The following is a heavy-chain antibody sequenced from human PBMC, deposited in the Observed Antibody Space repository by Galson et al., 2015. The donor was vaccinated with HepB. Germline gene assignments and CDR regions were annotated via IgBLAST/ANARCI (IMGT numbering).Heavy chain of an antibody. CDR1: GGSISSGGYH. J-gene: IGHJ3*02. CDR2: IYYSGST. Sequence: TLSLTCTVSGGSISSGGYHWNWIRQHPGKGLEWIGYIYYSGSTYYNPSLKSRVTISVDTSKNQFSLKLSSVTAADTAGYYCAGGGGRGGYCSSTSCYIPQESAFDIWGQGTMVTVSS. V-gene: IGHV4-31*03. CDR3: AGGGGRGGYCSSTSCYIPQESAFDI. D-gene: IGHD2-2*02.